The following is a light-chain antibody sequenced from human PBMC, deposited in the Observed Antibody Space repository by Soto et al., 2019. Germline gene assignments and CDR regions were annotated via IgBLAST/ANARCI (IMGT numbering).Light chain of an antibody. Sequence: EVVMTQSPATLSVSPGERSTLSCRASQTVSSNLAWYQHKPGQAPRLLIYGASNRATGIPDRFSGSGSGADFTLTISRLEPEDFAVYYCHQYGSSRAFGQGTKVDI. J-gene: IGKJ1*01. CDR2: GAS. CDR3: HQYGSSRA. V-gene: IGKV3-20*01. CDR1: QTVSSN.